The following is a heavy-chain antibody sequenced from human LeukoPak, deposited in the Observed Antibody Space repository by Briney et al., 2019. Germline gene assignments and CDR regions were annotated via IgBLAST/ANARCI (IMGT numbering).Heavy chain of an antibody. V-gene: IGHV1-2*06. CDR3: ARVVYDYVRGSYLSIGY. D-gene: IGHD3-16*02. CDR1: GYTFTGYY. Sequence: ASVKVSCKASGYTFTGYYMHWVRQAPGQGLEWMGRINPNSGGTNYAQKFQGRVTMTRGTSISTAYMELSRLRSDDTAVYYCARVVYDYVRGSYLSIGYWGQGTLVTVSS. CDR2: INPNSGGT. J-gene: IGHJ4*02.